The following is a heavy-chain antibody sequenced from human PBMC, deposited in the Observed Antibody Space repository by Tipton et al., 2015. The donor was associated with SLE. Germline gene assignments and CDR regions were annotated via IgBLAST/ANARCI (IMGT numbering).Heavy chain of an antibody. CDR1: GGSISSGGYY. V-gene: IGHV4-31*11. CDR2: IYYSGST. CDR3: ARGRGRGDYGWE. Sequence: TLSLTCAVSGGSISSGGYYWSWIRQHPGKGLEWIGYIYYSGSTYYNPSLKSRVTISVDTSKNQFSLKLSSVTAADTAVYYCARGRGRGDYGWEWGQGTLVTVSS. J-gene: IGHJ4*02. D-gene: IGHD4-17*01.